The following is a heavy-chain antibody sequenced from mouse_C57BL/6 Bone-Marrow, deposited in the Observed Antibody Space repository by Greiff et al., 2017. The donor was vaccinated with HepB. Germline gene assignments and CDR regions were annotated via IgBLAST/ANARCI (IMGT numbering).Heavy chain of an antibody. CDR1: GYTFTDYN. D-gene: IGHD1-1*01. J-gene: IGHJ2*01. V-gene: IGHV1-18*01. Sequence: EVQLQQSGPELVKPGASVKIPCKASGYTFTDYNMDWVKQSHGKSLEWIGDINPNNGGTIYNQKFKGKATLTVDKSSSTAYMELRSLTSEDTAVYYCARRSTTVPYYFDYWGQGTTLTVSS. CDR3: ARRSTTVPYYFDY. CDR2: INPNNGGT.